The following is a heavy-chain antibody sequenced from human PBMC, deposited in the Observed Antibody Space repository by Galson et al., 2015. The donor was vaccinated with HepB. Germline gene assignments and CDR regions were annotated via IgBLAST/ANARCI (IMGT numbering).Heavy chain of an antibody. V-gene: IGHV1-69*13. CDR1: GYTFTAYT. D-gene: IGHD3-9*01. J-gene: IGHJ4*02. CDR2: IIPIFGTA. Sequence: SVKVSCKASGYTFTAYTIQWVRQAPGQGLEWMGGIIPIFGTANYAQKFQGRVTITADESTSTAYMELSSLRSEDTAVYYCARSAGLYYDILTGSGTFDYWGQGTLVTVSS. CDR3: ARSAGLYYDILTGSGTFDY.